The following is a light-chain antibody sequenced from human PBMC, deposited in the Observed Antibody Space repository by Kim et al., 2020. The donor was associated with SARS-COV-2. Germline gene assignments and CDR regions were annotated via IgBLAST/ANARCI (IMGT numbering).Light chain of an antibody. CDR3: QQYEKLPYT. Sequence: SASVGDGVTITCQSSQDIKKFLNWFIQKPGAAPRLLIYEATHLQIGVPSRFSASGSRTAFSLTITNLQPEDLGTYFCQQYEKLPYTFGQGTKLEI. V-gene: IGKV1-33*01. CDR1: QDIKKF. J-gene: IGKJ2*01. CDR2: EAT.